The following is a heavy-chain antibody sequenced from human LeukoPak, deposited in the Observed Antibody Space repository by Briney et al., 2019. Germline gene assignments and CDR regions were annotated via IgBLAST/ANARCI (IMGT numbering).Heavy chain of an antibody. D-gene: IGHD3-9*01. CDR2: IYSGGST. CDR3: ARDDDILTGYYDY. J-gene: IGHJ4*02. Sequence: GGSLRLSCVASGFTVSSNYMSWVRQAPGKGLEWVSVIYSGGSTYYADSVKGRFTISRDNSKNTLYLQMNSLRAEDTAVYYCARDDDILTGYYDYWGQGTLVTVSS. V-gene: IGHV3-66*01. CDR1: GFTVSSNY.